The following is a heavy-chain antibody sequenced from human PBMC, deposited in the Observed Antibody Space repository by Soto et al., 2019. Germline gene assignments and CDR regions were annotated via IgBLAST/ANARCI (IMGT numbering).Heavy chain of an antibody. CDR2: MNPNIGNT. V-gene: IGHV1-8*01. Sequence: ASVKVSCKASGYTFTSYDINWVRQATGQGLEWMGWMNPNIGNTGYAQKFQGRVTMTRNTSISTAYMELSSLRSEDTAVYYCARDLRYCSGGSCYSDGFDPWGQGTLVTVSS. CDR3: ARDLRYCSGGSCYSDGFDP. D-gene: IGHD2-15*01. J-gene: IGHJ5*02. CDR1: GYTFTSYD.